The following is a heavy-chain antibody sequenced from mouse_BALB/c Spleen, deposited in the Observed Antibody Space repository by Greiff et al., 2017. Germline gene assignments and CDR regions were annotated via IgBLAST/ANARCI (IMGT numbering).Heavy chain of an antibody. CDR2: IYPGDGDT. CDR3: ARRGVVAHFDY. V-gene: IGHV1-80*01. D-gene: IGHD1-1*01. J-gene: IGHJ2*01. CDR1: GYAFSSYW. Sequence: QVQLQQSGAELVRPGSSVKISCKASGYAFSSYWMNWVKQRPGQGLEWIGQIYPGDGDTNYNGKFKGKATLTADKSSSTAYMQLSSLTSEDSAVYFCARRGVVAHFDYWGQGTTLTVSS.